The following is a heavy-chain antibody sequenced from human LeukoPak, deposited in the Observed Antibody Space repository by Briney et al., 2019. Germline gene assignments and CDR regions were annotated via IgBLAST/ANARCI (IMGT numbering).Heavy chain of an antibody. D-gene: IGHD7-27*01. J-gene: IGHJ4*01. CDR1: GYTFTDHY. V-gene: IGHV1-2*02. CDR3: ARDHNWGPDY. Sequence: ASVKLSCKALGYTFTDHYFHWLRQAPGQGLEWMGWIHPGRGDTNYAQKFQGRVSLTRDTSISTAYMELSRLTSDDTAVYYCARDHNWGPDYWGQGTMVCVSS. CDR2: IHPGRGDT.